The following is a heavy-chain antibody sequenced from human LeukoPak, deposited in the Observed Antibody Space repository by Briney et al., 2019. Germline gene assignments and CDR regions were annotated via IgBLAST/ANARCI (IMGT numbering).Heavy chain of an antibody. J-gene: IGHJ3*02. CDR1: GYSFTNYW. CDR2: FYPGDPDT. D-gene: IGHD3-10*01. V-gene: IGHV5-51*01. Sequence: GESLKISCKGSGYSFTNYWIGWVRQMPGRGLEWMGIFYPGDPDTRYSPSFQGQVTISADKSIRTAYLQWSSLKASDTAMYHCARHVQWFGELVPDDAFDIWGQGTMVTVSS. CDR3: ARHVQWFGELVPDDAFDI.